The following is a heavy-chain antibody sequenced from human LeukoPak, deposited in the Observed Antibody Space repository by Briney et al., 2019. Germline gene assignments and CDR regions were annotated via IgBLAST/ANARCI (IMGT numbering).Heavy chain of an antibody. CDR1: GGSISSSSYY. CDR2: TYYSGST. J-gene: IGHJ5*02. Sequence: SETLSLTCTVSGGSISSSSYYWGWIRQPPGKGLECIGSTYYSGSTYYNPSLRSRVTISVDTSKNQFSLKLSSVTAADTAVYYCARAVVVVLAAGKWFDPWGQGTLVTVSS. CDR3: ARAVVVVLAAGKWFDP. D-gene: IGHD2-15*01. V-gene: IGHV4-39*07.